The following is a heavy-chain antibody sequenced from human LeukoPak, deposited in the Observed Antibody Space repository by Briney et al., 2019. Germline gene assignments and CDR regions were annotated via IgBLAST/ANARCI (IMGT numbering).Heavy chain of an antibody. Sequence: SVKVSCKASGGTFSSYATSWVRQAPGQGLEWMGGIIPIFGTANYAQKFQGRVTITADESTSTAYMELSSLRSEDTAVYYCARDQGVVVPGPIAFDIWGQGTMVTVSS. V-gene: IGHV1-69*13. CDR2: IIPIFGTA. J-gene: IGHJ3*02. CDR3: ARDQGVVVPGPIAFDI. CDR1: GGTFSSYA. D-gene: IGHD2-21*01.